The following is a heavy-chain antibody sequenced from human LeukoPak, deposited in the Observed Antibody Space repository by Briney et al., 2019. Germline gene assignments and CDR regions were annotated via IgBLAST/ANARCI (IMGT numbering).Heavy chain of an antibody. Sequence: GGTLRLSCAASGFTFSSYGMSWVRQAPGKGLEWVSTISDSGGNTYYADSGKGRFTISRDNSKNTLYLQMNSLRAEDTAVYYCARAAYYYDSSGYPPDYWGQGTLVTVSS. CDR1: GFTFSSYG. CDR2: ISDSGGNT. J-gene: IGHJ4*02. CDR3: ARAAYYYDSSGYPPDY. D-gene: IGHD3-22*01. V-gene: IGHV3-23*01.